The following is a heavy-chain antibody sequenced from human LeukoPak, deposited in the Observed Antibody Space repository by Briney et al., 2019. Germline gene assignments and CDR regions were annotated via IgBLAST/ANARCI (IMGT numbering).Heavy chain of an antibody. Sequence: PGGSLRLSCAASGFTFSNYWMHWVRQAPGKGLVWVSRINSDGSSTSYADSVKGRFTISRDNAKNTLYLQMNSLRAEDTAVYYCARAPEYDFWSGYYPRDAFDIWGQGTMVTVSS. J-gene: IGHJ3*02. D-gene: IGHD3-3*01. CDR1: GFTFSNYW. CDR2: INSDGSST. CDR3: ARAPEYDFWSGYYPRDAFDI. V-gene: IGHV3-74*01.